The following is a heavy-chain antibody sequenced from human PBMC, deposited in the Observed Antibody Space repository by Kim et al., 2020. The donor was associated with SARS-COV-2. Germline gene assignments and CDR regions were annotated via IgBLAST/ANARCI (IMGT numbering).Heavy chain of an antibody. CDR1: GGSISSSSYY. CDR2: IYYSGST. J-gene: IGHJ4*02. D-gene: IGHD3-22*01. CDR3: ARHPRITMIVVVPGYYFDY. Sequence: SETLSLTCTVSGGSISSSSYYWGWIRQPPGKGLEWIGSIYYSGSTYYHPSLKIRVTISVDTSKNQFSLKLSSLTAADTAVYYCARHPRITMIVVVPGYYFDYWGQGTLVTVSS. V-gene: IGHV4-39*01.